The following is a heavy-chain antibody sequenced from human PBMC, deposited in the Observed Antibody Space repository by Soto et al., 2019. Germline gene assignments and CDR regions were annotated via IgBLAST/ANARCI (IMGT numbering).Heavy chain of an antibody. CDR2: ISGSGVST. CDR3: AKDRERIATRSIDY. D-gene: IGHD6-6*01. J-gene: IGHJ4*02. V-gene: IGHV3-23*01. Sequence: GSLRLSCAASGFTFSSDAMSWVRQAAGKGLEWVSGISGSGVSTYYADSVKGRFTISRDNSKSTLYLQMNSLRAEDTAVYYCAKDRERIATRSIDYWGQGTLVTVSS. CDR1: GFTFSSDA.